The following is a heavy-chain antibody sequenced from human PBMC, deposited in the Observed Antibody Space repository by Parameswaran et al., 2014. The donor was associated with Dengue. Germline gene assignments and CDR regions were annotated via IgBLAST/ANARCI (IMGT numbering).Heavy chain of an antibody. CDR3: ARDLGGPMVRAHPDAFDI. V-gene: IGHV3-48*03. J-gene: IGHJ3*02. CDR2: ISSSGSTI. Sequence: VRQMPGKGLEWVSYISSSGSTIYYADSVKGRFTISRDNAKNSLYLQMNSLRAEDTAVYYCARDLGGPMVRAHPDAFDIWGQGTMVTVSS. D-gene: IGHD3-10*01.